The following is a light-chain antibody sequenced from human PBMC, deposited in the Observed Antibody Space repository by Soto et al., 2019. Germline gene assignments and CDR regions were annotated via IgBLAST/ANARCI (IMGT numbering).Light chain of an antibody. CDR2: EVS. CDR1: RSDVGTYNY. J-gene: IGLJ2*01. V-gene: IGLV2-14*01. CDR3: SSYTASSALVI. Sequence: QSALTEPACVSGSPGQSITISCTGARSDVGTYNYVSWYQQHPGKAPKLMIYEVSNRPSGVSNRFSGSKYGNTASLTISGLQAEDEADYYCSSYTASSALVIFGGGTKVTVL.